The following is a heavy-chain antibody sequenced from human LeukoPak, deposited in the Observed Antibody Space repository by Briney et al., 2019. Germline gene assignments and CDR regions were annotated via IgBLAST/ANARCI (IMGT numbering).Heavy chain of an antibody. Sequence: PSETLSLTCTVSGGSISSYYWSWIRQPPGKGLEWIGYLYYSGSTNYNPSLKSRVTISVDTSKNQFSLKLSSVTAADTAVYYCARHLEAFDIWGQGTMVTVSS. V-gene: IGHV4-59*08. CDR2: LYYSGST. D-gene: IGHD1-1*01. CDR3: ARHLEAFDI. CDR1: GGSISSYY. J-gene: IGHJ3*02.